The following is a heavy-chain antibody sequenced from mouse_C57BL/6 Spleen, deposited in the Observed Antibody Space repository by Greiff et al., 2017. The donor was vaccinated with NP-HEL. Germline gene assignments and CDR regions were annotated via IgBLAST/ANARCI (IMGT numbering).Heavy chain of an antibody. D-gene: IGHD2-1*01. CDR3: ARDHGNYAWFAY. V-gene: IGHV2-6*03. J-gene: IGHJ3*01. Sequence: VKLEESGPGLVAPSQSLSITCTVSGFSLTSYGVHWVRQPPGKGLEWLVVILSDGSTTYNSALKSRLSISNDNAKSQVFLKMNSRQTDDTAMYYCARDHGNYAWFAYWGQGTLVTVSA. CDR2: ILSDGST. CDR1: GFSLTSYG.